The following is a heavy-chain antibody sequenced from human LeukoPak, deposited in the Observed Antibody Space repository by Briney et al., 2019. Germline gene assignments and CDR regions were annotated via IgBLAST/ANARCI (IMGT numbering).Heavy chain of an antibody. CDR3: ARDHKTPYCSSTSCYPYNWFDP. CDR2: INPNSGGT. J-gene: IGHJ5*02. D-gene: IGHD2-2*01. CDR1: GYTFTGYY. V-gene: IGHV1-2*02. Sequence: ASVKVSYKASGYTFTGYYMHWVRQAPGQGLEWMGWINPNSGGTNYAQKFQGRVTMTRDTSISTAYMELSRLRSDDTAVYYCARDHKTPYCSSTSCYPYNWFDPWGQGTLVTVSS.